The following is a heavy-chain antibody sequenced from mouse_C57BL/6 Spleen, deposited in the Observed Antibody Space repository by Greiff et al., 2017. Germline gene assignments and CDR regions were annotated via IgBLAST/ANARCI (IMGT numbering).Heavy chain of an antibody. J-gene: IGHJ2*01. D-gene: IGHD2-5*01. V-gene: IGHV1-52*01. Sequence: QVQLQQPGAELVRPGSSVKLSCKASGYTFTSYWMHWVKQRPIQGLEWIGNIDPSDSETHYNQKFKDKATLTVDNSSSTAYMQLSSLTSEDSAVYYCARSAYYSNNYFDYWGQGTTLTVSS. CDR1: GYTFTSYW. CDR3: ARSAYYSNNYFDY. CDR2: IDPSDSET.